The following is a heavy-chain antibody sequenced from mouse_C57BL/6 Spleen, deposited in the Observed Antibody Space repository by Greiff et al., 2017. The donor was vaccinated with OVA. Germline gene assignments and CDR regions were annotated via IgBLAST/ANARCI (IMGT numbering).Heavy chain of an antibody. J-gene: IGHJ2*01. D-gene: IGHD1-1*01. Sequence: QVQLKESGAELVRPGTSVKLSCKASGYAFTNYLIEWVKQRPGQGLEWIGVINPGSGGTNYNEKFKGKATLTADKSSSTAYMQLSSLTSEDSAVYFCARDYYVSSYGYWGQGTTLTVSS. V-gene: IGHV1-54*01. CDR1: GYAFTNYL. CDR2: INPGSGGT. CDR3: ARDYYVSSYGY.